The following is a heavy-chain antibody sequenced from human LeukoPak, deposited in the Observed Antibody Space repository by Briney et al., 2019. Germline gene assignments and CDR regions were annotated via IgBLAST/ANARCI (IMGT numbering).Heavy chain of an antibody. CDR2: VNLQGST. J-gene: IGHJ4*02. CDR3: AREGGPYRPLDY. CDR1: GGFITQTNY. V-gene: IGHV4-4*02. Sequence: SGTLSLTCGVSGGFITQTNYWNWVRQPPGKGLEWIGEVNLQGSTNYNPSLMGRVAISVDKSENHVSLHLTSVTAADTAVYYCAREGGPYRPLDYSGQGTLVTVSS.